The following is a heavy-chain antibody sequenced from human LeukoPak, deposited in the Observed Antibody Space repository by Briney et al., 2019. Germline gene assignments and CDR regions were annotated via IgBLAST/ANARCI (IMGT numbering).Heavy chain of an antibody. CDR2: IKQDGSEK. CDR1: GFTFSSYA. CDR3: AKDPLSSSSFDY. D-gene: IGHD6-13*01. V-gene: IGHV3-7*01. J-gene: IGHJ4*02. Sequence: GGSLRLSCEVSGFTFSSYAMHWVRQAPGKGLEWVANIKQDGSEKYYVDSVKGRFTISRDNAKNSLFLQMNSLRAEDTAVYYCAKDPLSSSSFDYWGQGTLITVSS.